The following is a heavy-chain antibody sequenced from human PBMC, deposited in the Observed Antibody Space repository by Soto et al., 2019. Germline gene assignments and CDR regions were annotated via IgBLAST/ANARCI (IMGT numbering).Heavy chain of an antibody. CDR3: ASLGRHG. D-gene: IGHD3-16*01. J-gene: IGHJ6*02. CDR1: GFTFSYSW. Sequence: QPGGSLRLSCAASGFTFSYSWMDWVRQAPGKGPEWVANIKQDGSEKNYVDSVKGRFTISRDNAKNSLYLQMNSLRAEDTAVYYCASLGRHGWGQGTTVTVSS. V-gene: IGHV3-7*01. CDR2: IKQDGSEK.